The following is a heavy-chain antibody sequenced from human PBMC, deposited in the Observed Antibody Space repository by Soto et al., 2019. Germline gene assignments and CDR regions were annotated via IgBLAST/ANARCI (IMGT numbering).Heavy chain of an antibody. CDR3: ARLPDKSPQN. CDR2: ISNDGSS. Sequence: EVQLVESGGGLVQPGGSLRLSCVASGFTFSSYWMHWVRQAPGKGLVWVSSISNDGSSIYADPVEGRFTISRDNGKNTLYLQMNSLRAEDTAVYYCARLPDKSPQNWGQGTVVIVS. J-gene: IGHJ1*01. V-gene: IGHV3-74*01. CDR1: GFTFSSYW. D-gene: IGHD2-15*01.